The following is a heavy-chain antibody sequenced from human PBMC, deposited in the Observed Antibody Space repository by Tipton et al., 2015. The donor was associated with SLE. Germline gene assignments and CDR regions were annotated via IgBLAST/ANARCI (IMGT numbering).Heavy chain of an antibody. CDR2: VYYSGST. V-gene: IGHV4-59*08. D-gene: IGHD3-16*01. J-gene: IGHJ4*02. CDR3: ARHMITGGEFDY. CDR1: GDSISSYY. Sequence: LRLSCTVSGDSISSYYWTWVRQPPGKGLEWIGYVYYSGSTNYNPSLKSRVTISVDTSKSQFSLKLSSVTAADTAVYYCARHMITGGEFDYWGQGTLVTVSS.